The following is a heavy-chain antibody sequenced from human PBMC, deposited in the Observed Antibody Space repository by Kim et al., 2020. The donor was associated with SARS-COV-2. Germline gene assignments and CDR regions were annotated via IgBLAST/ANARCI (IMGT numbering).Heavy chain of an antibody. Sequence: SETLSLTCTVSGASIGTTNYYWGWIRQSPGKGLEWIGTISYSGTTYYNPSFESRVTISIDTSRNQFSLKLSSVTAADTAVYYCARPPRGISRRTFDIWGQGTMVTFSS. V-gene: IGHV4-39*01. D-gene: IGHD3-3*01. CDR3: ARPPRGISRRTFDI. CDR1: GASIGTTNYY. CDR2: ISYSGTT. J-gene: IGHJ3*02.